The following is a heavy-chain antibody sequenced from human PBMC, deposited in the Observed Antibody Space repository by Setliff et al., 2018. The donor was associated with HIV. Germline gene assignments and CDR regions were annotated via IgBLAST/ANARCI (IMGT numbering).Heavy chain of an antibody. CDR2: INPVGRN. CDR3: ARVGLRFKYTFDY. Sequence: PSETLSLTCAVYGGSISGYYWSWIRQPPGKGLEWIGEINPVGRNDNYNPSLNNRAAIVLDTSKNQFSLWLTSVTAADTAVYYCARVGLRFKYTFDYWGQGMLVTVPS. D-gene: IGHD5-12*01. CDR1: GGSISGYY. V-gene: IGHV4-34*01. J-gene: IGHJ4*02.